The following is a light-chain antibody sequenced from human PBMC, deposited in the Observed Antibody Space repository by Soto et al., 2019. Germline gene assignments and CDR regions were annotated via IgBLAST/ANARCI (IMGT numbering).Light chain of an antibody. CDR2: GAS. CDR3: QQYDDWPRYT. J-gene: IGKJ2*01. V-gene: IGKV3-15*01. Sequence: EIVMTQSPATLSVSPGEKAPLSSRPSQRVRSSLAWNQRKPGQAPSPLIFGASTRATGIPARFTGSGSGTEFTLTISSLQSEDFAVYYCQQYDDWPRYTFGQGTKLEIK. CDR1: QRVRSS.